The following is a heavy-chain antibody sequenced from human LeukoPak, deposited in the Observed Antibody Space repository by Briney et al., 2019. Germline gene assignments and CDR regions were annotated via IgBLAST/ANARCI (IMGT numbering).Heavy chain of an antibody. D-gene: IGHD1-26*01. CDR2: ISWNSGSI. J-gene: IGHJ4*02. CDR3: AKDRSKGSYGDEFDH. V-gene: IGHV3-9*01. CDR1: EFTFDDYA. Sequence: GGSLRLSCAASEFTFDDYAMHWVRHAPGKGLEWVSGISWNSGSIGYADSVKGRFTISRDNAKNSLYLQMNSLRPEGTAVYYCAKDRSKGSYGDEFDHWGQGTLVTVSS.